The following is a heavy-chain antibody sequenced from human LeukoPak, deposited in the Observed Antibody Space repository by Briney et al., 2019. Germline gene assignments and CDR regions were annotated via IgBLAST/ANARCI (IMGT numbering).Heavy chain of an antibody. CDR2: VSYDGSNK. V-gene: IGHV3-30-3*01. CDR3: ASDGSGSYYNRRRVRLYY. D-gene: IGHD3-10*01. CDR1: GFTFSSYA. J-gene: IGHJ4*02. Sequence: PGRSLRLSCAASGFTFSSYAMHWVRQAPGKGLEWVAVVSYDGSNKYYADSVKGRFTISRDNSKNTLYLQMNSLRAEDTAVYYCASDGSGSYYNRRRVRLYYWGQGTLVTVSS.